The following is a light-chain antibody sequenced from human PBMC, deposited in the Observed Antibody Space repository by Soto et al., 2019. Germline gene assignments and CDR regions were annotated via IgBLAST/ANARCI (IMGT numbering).Light chain of an antibody. V-gene: IGKV3-20*01. CDR3: QNYGSSTGT. Sequence: EIVLTQSPGTLSLSPGERATLSCRASQSVGSSYLAWYQQKPGQAPRLLIYGASSRATGIPDRFSGSGYGTDFTLTISRLEPEDLAVYYCQNYGSSTGTVGRGTKVEIK. CDR2: GAS. J-gene: IGKJ1*01. CDR1: QSVGSSY.